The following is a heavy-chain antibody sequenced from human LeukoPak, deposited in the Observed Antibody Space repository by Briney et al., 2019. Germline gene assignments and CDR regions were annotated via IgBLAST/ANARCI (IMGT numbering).Heavy chain of an antibody. J-gene: IGHJ4*01. CDR2: IIPIFGTA. CDR3: AREKGYCSGGSCYPEYYFDY. Sequence: TSVKVSCKVSGYTLTELCMHWVRQAPGQGLERMGGIIPIFGTANYAQKFQGRVTITADESTSTAYMELSSLRSEDTAVYYCAREKGYCSGGSCYPEYYFDYWGHGTLVTVSS. D-gene: IGHD2-15*01. V-gene: IGHV1-69*13. CDR1: GYTLTELC.